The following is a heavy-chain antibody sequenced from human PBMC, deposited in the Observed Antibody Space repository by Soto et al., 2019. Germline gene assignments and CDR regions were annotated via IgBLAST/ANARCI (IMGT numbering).Heavy chain of an antibody. CDR2: IMPVFPTP. CDR3: ARDTVRLQLGGNYYSILDV. Sequence: QVQLVQSGAEVKKPGSSVKVSCKASGGTFSTSAISWVRQAPGQGLEWVGGIMPVFPTPDYAQSFQGRVTTTADDSTSTAYLELTSLRADATAVYYCARDTVRLQLGGNYYSILDVWGQGTAITVSS. CDR1: GGTFSTSA. D-gene: IGHD4-4*01. J-gene: IGHJ6*02. V-gene: IGHV1-69*12.